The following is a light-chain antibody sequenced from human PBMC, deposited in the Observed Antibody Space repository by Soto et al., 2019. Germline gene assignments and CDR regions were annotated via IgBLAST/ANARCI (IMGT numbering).Light chain of an antibody. CDR3: QHRSNWPA. J-gene: IGKJ4*01. Sequence: EIVLTQSPATMSLSPGERATLSCRTSQSVSRNLAWYQQKPGQAPRLLIYDASQRATGIAARFSGSGSGTDFTLTISSLDPEDFALYYCQHRSNWPAFGGGTKVDIK. CDR1: QSVSRN. V-gene: IGKV3-11*01. CDR2: DAS.